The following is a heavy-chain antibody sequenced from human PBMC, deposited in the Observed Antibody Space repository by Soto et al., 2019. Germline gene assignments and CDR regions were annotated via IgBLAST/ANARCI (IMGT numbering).Heavy chain of an antibody. V-gene: IGHV4-39*01. CDR3: VSQRTSVLSQAYFDY. Sequence: SETLSLTCTVSGGSVSNSNYYWGWIRQSPGKGLEWIGSVYYRGRSYSKSSVKSRVTISVDTSKNQFSLNLNSVTASDTAVYYCVSQRTSVLSQAYFDYWGPGALVTVS. CDR2: VYYRGRS. D-gene: IGHD2-8*01. J-gene: IGHJ4*02. CDR1: GGSVSNSNYY.